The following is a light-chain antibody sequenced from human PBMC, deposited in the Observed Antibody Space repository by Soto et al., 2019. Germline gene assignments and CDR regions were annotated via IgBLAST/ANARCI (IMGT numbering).Light chain of an antibody. V-gene: IGKV1-33*01. J-gene: IGKJ4*01. CDR2: DAS. Sequence: DLQMTQSPSSLSASVGDRVTITCQASQDISKYLNWYQQKPGKAPNLLIYDASNLEAGVPSRFSASGSGTNFTLTISSLQAADVATYYCQDYDNLPALTFGGGTKVEIK. CDR3: QDYDNLPALT. CDR1: QDISKY.